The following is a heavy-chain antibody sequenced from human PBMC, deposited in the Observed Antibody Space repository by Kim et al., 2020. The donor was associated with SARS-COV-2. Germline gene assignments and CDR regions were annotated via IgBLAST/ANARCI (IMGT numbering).Heavy chain of an antibody. V-gene: IGHV4-34*01. J-gene: IGHJ3*02. D-gene: IGHD3-16*01. CDR2: FSVNGSR. CDR1: GAPLSGSLSRYF. CDR3: AKVSGDSTGGGAYDI. Sequence: SETLSLTCAVTGAPLSGSLSRYFWRSIRQPPGTVPECIEAFSVNGSRNYNPSLRTRVTISIDESKNQFSLNLRSMTAADTAMYYCAKVSGDSTGGGAYDIWGQGTMVTVSS.